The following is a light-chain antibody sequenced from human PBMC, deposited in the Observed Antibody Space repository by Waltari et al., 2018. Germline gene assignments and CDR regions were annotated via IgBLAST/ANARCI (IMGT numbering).Light chain of an antibody. CDR3: QQYYITPPT. CDR1: QSVLSSSNNKNF. Sequence: DIVMTQSPDSLTVSLGERATVNCKSSQSVLSSSNNKNFLAWYQQKPGQPPKLLLYWASTRGSGVPDRLGGSGSGTDFTLTISSLQAEDVAVYYCQQYYITPPTFGQGTKVEIK. CDR2: WAS. J-gene: IGKJ1*01. V-gene: IGKV4-1*01.